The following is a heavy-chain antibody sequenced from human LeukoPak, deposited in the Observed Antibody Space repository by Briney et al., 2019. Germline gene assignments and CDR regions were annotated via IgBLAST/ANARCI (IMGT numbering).Heavy chain of an antibody. CDR1: GFTFSNYW. CDR2: INTDGSST. CDR3: AQGYSHAYNY. V-gene: IGHV3-74*01. Sequence: GGSLRLSCAASGFTFSNYWMHWVRQAPGKGLVWVSRINTDGSSTNYADSVKGRFTISRDNAKNTLYLQMNSLRAEDTAVYYCAQGYSHAYNYWGQGTLVTVSS. D-gene: IGHD5-18*01. J-gene: IGHJ4*02.